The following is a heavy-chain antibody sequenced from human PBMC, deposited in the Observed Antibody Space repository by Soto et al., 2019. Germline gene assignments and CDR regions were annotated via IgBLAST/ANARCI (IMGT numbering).Heavy chain of an antibody. D-gene: IGHD3-3*01. V-gene: IGHV3-30*18. Sequence: QVQLVESGGGVVQPGRSLRLSCAASGFTFSNYGMHWVRQAPGKGLEWVAVISYDGSNKYYIDSVKGRFLISRDNSKNTLYLQVHSLRAEDTAVYYCANLMGGRYAFWGRFSNSGYSMDVWGQGTTVTVSS. CDR2: ISYDGSNK. CDR1: GFTFSNYG. J-gene: IGHJ6*02. CDR3: ANLMGGRYAFWGRFSNSGYSMDV.